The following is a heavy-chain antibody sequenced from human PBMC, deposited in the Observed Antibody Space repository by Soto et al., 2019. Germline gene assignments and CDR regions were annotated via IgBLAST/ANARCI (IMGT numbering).Heavy chain of an antibody. V-gene: IGHV1-46*01. Sequence: SVKVSCKASGYTFTSYYMHWVRQAPGQGLERMGIINPSGGSTSYAQKFQGRVTMTRDTSTSTVYMELSSLRSVDTAVYYCARSYCSGGSCYSQQRYYYYYGMDVWGQGTTVTVSS. CDR1: GYTFTSYY. D-gene: IGHD2-15*01. CDR3: ARSYCSGGSCYSQQRYYYYYGMDV. J-gene: IGHJ6*02. CDR2: INPSGGST.